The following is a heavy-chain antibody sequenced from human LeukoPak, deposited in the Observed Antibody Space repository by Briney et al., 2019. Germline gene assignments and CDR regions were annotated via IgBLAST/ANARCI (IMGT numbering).Heavy chain of an antibody. CDR2: IYYSGST. CDR1: GGSISSYY. Sequence: PLETLSLTCTVSGGSISSYYWSWIRQPPGKGLEWIGYIYYSGSTNYNPSLKSRVTISVDTSKNQFSLKLSSVTAADTAVYYCARHLRKYSNWFDPWGQGTLVTVSS. V-gene: IGHV4-59*08. D-gene: IGHD2/OR15-2a*01. CDR3: ARHLRKYSNWFDP. J-gene: IGHJ5*02.